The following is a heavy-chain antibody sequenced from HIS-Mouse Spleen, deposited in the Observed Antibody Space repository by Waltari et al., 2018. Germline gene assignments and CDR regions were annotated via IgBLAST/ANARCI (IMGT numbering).Heavy chain of an antibody. CDR1: GFTFSSYG. J-gene: IGHJ3*02. CDR3: ARQMSGDIVVVPADRNDAFDI. Sequence: QVQLVESGGGVVQPGRSLRLSCAASGFTFSSYGMHWVRQAPGKGLEWVAVISYDGSNKYYADSVKGRFTISRDNSKNTLYLQMNSLRAEDTAVYYCARQMSGDIVVVPADRNDAFDIWGQGTMVTVSS. V-gene: IGHV3-30*03. D-gene: IGHD2-2*01. CDR2: ISYDGSNK.